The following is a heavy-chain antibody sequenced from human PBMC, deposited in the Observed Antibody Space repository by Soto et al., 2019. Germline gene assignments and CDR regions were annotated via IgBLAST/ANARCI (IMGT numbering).Heavy chain of an antibody. J-gene: IGHJ4*02. CDR2: ISAYNGNT. D-gene: IGHD2-15*01. Sequence: ASLKVACKSSGYTFTSYGISCVRHTPGQGLEWMGWISAYNGNTNYAQKLQGRVTMTTDTSTSTAYMELRSLRSDDTAVYYCARGVVVAATGYFDYWGQGTLVTVSS. V-gene: IGHV1-18*01. CDR1: GYTFTSYG. CDR3: ARGVVVAATGYFDY.